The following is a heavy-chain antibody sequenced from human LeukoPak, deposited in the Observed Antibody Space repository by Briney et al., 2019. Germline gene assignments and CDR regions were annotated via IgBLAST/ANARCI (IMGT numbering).Heavy chain of an antibody. D-gene: IGHD1-26*01. CDR1: GFTFSSYA. Sequence: GALRLSCAASGFTFSSYAMHWVRQAPGKGLEWVAVISYDGSNKYYADSVKGRFTISRDNSKNTLYLQMNSLRAEDTAVYYCARDQSRGSYSLDYWGQGTLVTVSS. CDR2: ISYDGSNK. J-gene: IGHJ4*02. V-gene: IGHV3-30-3*01. CDR3: ARDQSRGSYSLDY.